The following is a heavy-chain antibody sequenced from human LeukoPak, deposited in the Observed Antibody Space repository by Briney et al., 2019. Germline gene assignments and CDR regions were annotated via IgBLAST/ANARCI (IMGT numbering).Heavy chain of an antibody. J-gene: IGHJ4*02. D-gene: IGHD3/OR15-3a*01. CDR3: ARQTGSGLFILP. CDR1: GGSISSGSYY. Sequence: SETLSFTCTVSGGSISSGSYYWSWIRQPAGKGLEWIGRIYTSGSTNYNPSLKSRVTISVDTSKNQFSLRLTSVTAADTAVYYCARQTGSGLFILPGGQGTLVTVSS. V-gene: IGHV4-61*02. CDR2: IYTSGST.